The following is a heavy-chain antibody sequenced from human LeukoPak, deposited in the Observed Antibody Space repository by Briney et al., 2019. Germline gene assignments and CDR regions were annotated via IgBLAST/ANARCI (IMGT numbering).Heavy chain of an antibody. CDR1: GGSFSGYY. J-gene: IGHJ4*02. V-gene: IGHV4-31*11. Sequence: SETLSLTCAVYGGSFSGYYWSWIRQHPGKGLEWIGYIYYSGSTYYNPSLKSRVTISVDTSKNQFSLKLSSVTAADTAVYYCARDSYDSSGYYFDYWGQGTLVTVSS. CDR3: ARDSYDSSGYYFDY. D-gene: IGHD3-22*01. CDR2: IYYSGST.